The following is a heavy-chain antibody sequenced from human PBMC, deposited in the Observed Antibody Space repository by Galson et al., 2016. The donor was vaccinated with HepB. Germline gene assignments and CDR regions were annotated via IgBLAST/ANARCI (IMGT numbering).Heavy chain of an antibody. CDR3: GRGGSGFSSGYDHIDF. J-gene: IGHJ4*02. V-gene: IGHV4-59*01. Sequence: SETLSLTCTVSGTSIGRYYWSWIRQSPGKGLDWIGQIENSGTTNYNPSLKSRVSMSTDASKNVFFLELTSMTAADTAVYDCGRGGSGFSSGYDHIDFWGQGILVTVS. D-gene: IGHD5-18*01. CDR2: IENSGTT. CDR1: GTSIGRYY.